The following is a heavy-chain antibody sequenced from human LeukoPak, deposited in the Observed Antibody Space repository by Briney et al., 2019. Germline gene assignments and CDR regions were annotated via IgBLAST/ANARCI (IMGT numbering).Heavy chain of an antibody. CDR2: ISAYNGNT. CDR1: GYTFTSYG. V-gene: IGHV1-18*01. D-gene: IGHD3-3*01. J-gene: IGHJ4*02. Sequence: ASVKVSCKASGYTFTSYGISWVRQAPGQGLEWTGWISAYNGNTNYAQKLQGRVTMTTDTSTSTAYMELRSLRSDDTAVYYCARDKDDFWSGAAVNFDYWGQGTLVTVSS. CDR3: ARDKDDFWSGAAVNFDY.